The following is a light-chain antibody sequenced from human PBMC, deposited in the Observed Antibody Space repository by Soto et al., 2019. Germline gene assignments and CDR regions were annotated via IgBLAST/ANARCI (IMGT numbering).Light chain of an antibody. J-gene: IGKJ1*01. CDR1: QSISTY. CDR3: QQYNSYSWT. Sequence: DIQMTQSPSSLSASVGDRVTFPCRAIQSISTYLNWYQQKPGQAPRLLIYGASTRATGIPARFSGSGSGTEFTLTISSLQPDDFATYYCQQYNSYSWTFGQGTKVDIK. V-gene: IGKV1-5*01. CDR2: GAS.